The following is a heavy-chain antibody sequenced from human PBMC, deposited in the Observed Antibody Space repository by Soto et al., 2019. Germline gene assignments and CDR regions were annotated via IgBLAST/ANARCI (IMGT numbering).Heavy chain of an antibody. J-gene: IGHJ4*02. CDR3: ARTAHIDLALFDY. Sequence: PSETLSLTCAVSGGSISSGGYSWSWIRQPPGKGLEWIGYIYHSGSTYYNPSLKSRVTISVDRSKNQFSLKLSSVTAADTAVYYCARTAHIDLALFDYWGQGTLVTVSS. CDR1: GGSISSGGYS. V-gene: IGHV4-30-2*01. CDR2: IYHSGST. D-gene: IGHD2-21*01.